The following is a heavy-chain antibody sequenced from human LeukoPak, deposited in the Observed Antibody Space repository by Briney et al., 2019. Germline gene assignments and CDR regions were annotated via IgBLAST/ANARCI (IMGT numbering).Heavy chain of an antibody. V-gene: IGHV3-21*01. D-gene: IGHD3-16*01. CDR2: ISSSSSYI. Sequence: GGSLRLSCAASGFTFGSYSMNWVRQAPGKGLEWVSSISSSSSYIYYADSVKGRFTISRDNAKNSLYLQMNSLRAEDTAVYYCARVGYDYVWGSPQTDNWFDPWGQGTLVTVSS. CDR1: GFTFGSYS. J-gene: IGHJ5*02. CDR3: ARVGYDYVWGSPQTDNWFDP.